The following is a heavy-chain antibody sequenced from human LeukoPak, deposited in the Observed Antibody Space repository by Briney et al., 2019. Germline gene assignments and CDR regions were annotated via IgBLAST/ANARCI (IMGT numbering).Heavy chain of an antibody. CDR2: IGGSADYT. V-gene: IGHV3-23*01. CDR1: GFTFASFA. CDR3: AKEFVSRSSLTFDY. D-gene: IGHD2-2*01. Sequence: PGGSLRLSCAASGFTFASFAMAWVRQAPGKGLEWVPAIGGSADYTFYADSVRGRFSFSRDNSKNTLYLQMISLRAEDTAIYYCAKEFVSRSSLTFDYWGQGTLVTVSS. J-gene: IGHJ4*02.